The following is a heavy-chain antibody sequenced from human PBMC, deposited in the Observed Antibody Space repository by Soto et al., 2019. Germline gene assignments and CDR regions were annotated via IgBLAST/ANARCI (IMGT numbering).Heavy chain of an antibody. CDR2: ISSSSSYI. J-gene: IGHJ4*02. Sequence: GGSLRLSCAASGFTFSSYSMNWVRQAPGKGLEWVSSISSSSSYIYYADSVKGRFTISRDNAKNSLYLQMNSLRAEDTAVYYCARVNDILTGAHFDYWGQGTPVTVSS. D-gene: IGHD3-9*01. V-gene: IGHV3-21*01. CDR3: ARVNDILTGAHFDY. CDR1: GFTFSSYS.